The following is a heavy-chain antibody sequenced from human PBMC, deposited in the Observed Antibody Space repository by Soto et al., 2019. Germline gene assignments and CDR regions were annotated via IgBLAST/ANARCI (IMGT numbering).Heavy chain of an antibody. Sequence: GGSKRHSNAASELNISSIYMTWSRQKQGKGLEYVSAISSNGGSTYYANSVKGRFTISRDNSKNTLYLQMGSLRAEDMAVYYCARGFDGSGSRTYYYYGLDVWGQGTTVTGSS. CDR3: ARGFDGSGSRTYYYYGLDV. V-gene: IGHV3-64*01. J-gene: IGHJ6*02. CDR2: ISSNGGST. D-gene: IGHD3-10*01. CDR1: ELNISSIY.